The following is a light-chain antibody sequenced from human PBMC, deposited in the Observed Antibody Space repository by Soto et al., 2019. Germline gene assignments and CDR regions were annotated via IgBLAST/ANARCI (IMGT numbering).Light chain of an antibody. J-gene: IGLJ1*01. CDR3: CSNAGRPDV. CDR1: SSDIGGYNY. Sequence: SVLTQPRSVSGSPGQSVAISCTGTSSDIGGYNYVSWYHQHPGKAPKVMIYDVDKRPSGVPDRFSGSKSGNTASLTISDLQTEDEADYYCCSNAGRPDVFGTGTKVTVL. CDR2: DVD. V-gene: IGLV2-11*01.